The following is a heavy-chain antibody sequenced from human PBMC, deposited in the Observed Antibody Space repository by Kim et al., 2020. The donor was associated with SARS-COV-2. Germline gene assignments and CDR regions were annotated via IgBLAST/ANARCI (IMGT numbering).Heavy chain of an antibody. J-gene: IGHJ6*02. V-gene: IGHV4-34*01. CDR3: ARRRTIFGVVIPSNYYYGMDV. D-gene: IGHD3-3*01. CDR2: INHSGST. CDR1: GGSFSGYY. Sequence: SETLSLTCAVYGGSFSGYYWSWIRQPPGKGLEWIGEINHSGSTNYNPSLKSRVTISVDTSKNQFSLKLSSVTAADTAVYYCARRRTIFGVVIPSNYYYGMDVWGQGTTVTVSS.